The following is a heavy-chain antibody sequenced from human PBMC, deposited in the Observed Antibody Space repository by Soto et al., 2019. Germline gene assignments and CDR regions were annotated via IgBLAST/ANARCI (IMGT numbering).Heavy chain of an antibody. CDR2: ISYDGSNK. J-gene: IGHJ6*02. D-gene: IGHD3-10*01. V-gene: IGHV3-30-3*01. CDR3: ARELSYYGSGTHPALYYYGMDV. Sequence: GSLRLSFAASGFTFNSYAMHWVLQSPSQVQEWXSFISYDGSNKYYADSVKGRFTISRDNSKNTLYLQMNSLRAEDTAVYYCARELSYYGSGTHPALYYYGMDVWGQGTTVTVSS. CDR1: GFTFNSYA.